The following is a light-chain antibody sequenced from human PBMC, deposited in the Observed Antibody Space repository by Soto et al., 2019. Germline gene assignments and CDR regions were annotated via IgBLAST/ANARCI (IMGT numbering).Light chain of an antibody. CDR3: QQYGSSPSIT. V-gene: IGKV3-20*01. J-gene: IGKJ5*01. CDR1: QSVSSSY. Sequence: EILLTQSPGTLSLSPGERATLSCWASQSVSSSYLAWYQQKPGQAPRLLIYGASSRATGIPDRFSGSGSGTDFTLTISRLEPEDFVVYYCQQYGSSPSITFGQGTRLEIK. CDR2: GAS.